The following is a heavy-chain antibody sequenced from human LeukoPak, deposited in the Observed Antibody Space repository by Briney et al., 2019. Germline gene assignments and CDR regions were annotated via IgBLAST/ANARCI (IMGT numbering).Heavy chain of an antibody. V-gene: IGHV4-38-2*01. CDR3: AWGHCVRGPPTWSFDL. J-gene: IGHJ2*01. Sequence: SETLSLTCAVSGFTISSCFYWTVIRQSPGKGLEGIGRIYRSGSTYYSASLKRRVTISGDTSKNSLSLKMSTVSAADTAVYYCAWGHCVRGPPTWSFDLWGHGTLVTVSS. CDR2: IYRSGST. CDR1: GFTISSCFY. D-gene: IGHD2-21*02.